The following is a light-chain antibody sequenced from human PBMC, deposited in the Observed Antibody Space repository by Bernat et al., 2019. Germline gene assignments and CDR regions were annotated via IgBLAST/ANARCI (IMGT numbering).Light chain of an antibody. CDR1: QSIDTS. CDR3: QQSYSIRT. V-gene: IGKV1-39*01. CDR2: TAS. Sequence: DIQLTQSPSSLSASVGDIVTITCRASQSIDTSLNWYQQKPGKAPRLLIYTASAVQPDVPSRFNGCGSGTDFTLKITGLQREDFATYYCQQSYSIRTFGQGTKVEIK. J-gene: IGKJ1*01.